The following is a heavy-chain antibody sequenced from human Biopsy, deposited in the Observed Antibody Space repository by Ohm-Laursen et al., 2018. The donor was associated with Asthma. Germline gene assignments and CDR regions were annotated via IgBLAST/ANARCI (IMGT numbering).Heavy chain of an antibody. CDR1: GDSITRGGCC. V-gene: IGHV4-31*03. J-gene: IGHJ4*02. CDR2: IHHSGTS. D-gene: IGHD3-22*01. CDR3: ARIPRRSGSYFVDY. Sequence: SQTLSLTCTVSGDSITRGGCCWNWIRQHPGKGLEWIGDIHHSGTSYFNPSLKSRVSFSRDTSKNQFSLRLSSVTAADKAMYYCARIPRRSGSYFVDYWGQGTLVTVSS.